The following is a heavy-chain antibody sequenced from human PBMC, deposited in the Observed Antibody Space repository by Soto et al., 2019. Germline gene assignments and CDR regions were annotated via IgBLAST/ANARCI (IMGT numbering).Heavy chain of an antibody. J-gene: IGHJ6*02. D-gene: IGHD3-22*01. Sequence: SVKVSCKASGGTFSSYAISWVRQAPGQWLEWMGGIIPIFGTANYAQKFQGRVTITADESTSTAYMELSSLRSEDTAVYYCARDRADDDSSGYYYYYGMDVWGQGTTVTVSS. CDR3: ARDRADDDSSGYYYYYGMDV. CDR1: GGTFSSYA. V-gene: IGHV1-69*13. CDR2: IIPIFGTA.